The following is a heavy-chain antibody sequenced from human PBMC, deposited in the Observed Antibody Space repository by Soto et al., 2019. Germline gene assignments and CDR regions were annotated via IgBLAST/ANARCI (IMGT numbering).Heavy chain of an antibody. Sequence: SGPTLVNPTQTLTLTCTFSGFSLSTSGVGVGWIRQPPGKALEWLALIYWNDDKRYSPSLKSRLTITKDTSKNQVVLTMTNMAHLDTATFYCANSVGPRNFMVRGVIPNFDYWGQGTLVTVS. V-gene: IGHV2-5*01. CDR3: ANSVGPRNFMVRGVIPNFDY. CDR2: IYWNDDK. J-gene: IGHJ4*02. CDR1: GFSLSTSGVG. D-gene: IGHD3-10*01.